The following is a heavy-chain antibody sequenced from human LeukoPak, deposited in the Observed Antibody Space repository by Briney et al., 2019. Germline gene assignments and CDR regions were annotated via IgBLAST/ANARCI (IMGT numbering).Heavy chain of an antibody. CDR1: GFTFSSYS. V-gene: IGHV3-21*01. Sequence: GRSLRLSCAASGFTFSSYSMNWVRQAPGKGLEWVSSISSSSSYIYYADSVKGRFTISRDNAKNSLYLQMNSLRAEDTAVYYCARGSGMITFGGEDARDYWGQGTLVTVSS. D-gene: IGHD3-16*01. J-gene: IGHJ4*02. CDR3: ARGSGMITFGGEDARDY. CDR2: ISSSSSYI.